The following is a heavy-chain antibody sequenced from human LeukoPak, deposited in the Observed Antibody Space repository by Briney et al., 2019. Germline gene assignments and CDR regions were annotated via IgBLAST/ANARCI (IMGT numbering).Heavy chain of an antibody. J-gene: IGHJ6*03. CDR3: ASVRHDPLEYFYYIDV. Sequence: PSETLSLTCAVSGDSLSRYYWTWIRQPPGKGLEWLGEIKPSGSPDYNPSLKSRATISVDTSKNQFSMRLASVTAADTAVYYCASVRHDPLEYFYYIDVWGKGTTVTVSS. CDR2: IKPSGSP. CDR1: GDSLSRYY. V-gene: IGHV4-34*01. D-gene: IGHD2/OR15-2a*01.